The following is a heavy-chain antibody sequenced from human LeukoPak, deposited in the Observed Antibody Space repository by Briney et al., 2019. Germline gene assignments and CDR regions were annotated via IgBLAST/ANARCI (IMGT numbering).Heavy chain of an antibody. J-gene: IGHJ1*01. CDR2: INPKSGGT. D-gene: IGHD3-10*01. Sequence: ASVKVSCKASGYTFTAYYMHWVRQAPGQGPEWMGWINPKSGGTNYVQKFQGRVTMTRDTSISTAYMELSSLRSDDAAVYYGARDRGFTYWGQGTLVTVSS. CDR3: ARDRGFTY. CDR1: GYTFTAYY. V-gene: IGHV1-2*02.